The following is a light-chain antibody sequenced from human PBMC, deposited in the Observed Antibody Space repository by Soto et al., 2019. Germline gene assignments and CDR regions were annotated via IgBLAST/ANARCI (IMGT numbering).Light chain of an antibody. CDR1: SSDVGRYNY. J-gene: IGLJ1*01. V-gene: IGLV2-11*01. CDR3: CSYAGSYTYV. CDR2: AVG. Sequence: QSALTQPRSVSGSPGQSVTISCTGTSSDVGRYNYVSWYQHHPGKAPKLMISAVGQRPSGVPDRFSGSKSGNTASLTISGLQAEDEADYYCCSYAGSYTYVFAPGTKLTVL.